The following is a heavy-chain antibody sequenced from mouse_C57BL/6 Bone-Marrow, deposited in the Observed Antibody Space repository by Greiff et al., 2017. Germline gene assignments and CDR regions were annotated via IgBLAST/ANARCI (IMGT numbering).Heavy chain of an antibody. Sequence: VQLQQPGAELVKPGASVKMSCKASGYTFTSYWITWVKQRPGQGLEWIGDIYHGSGSTNYNEKFKSKATLTVDTSSSTAYMQLSSLTSEDSAVYYCARGRLWSYAMDYWGQGTSVTVSS. CDR2: IYHGSGST. D-gene: IGHD1-1*02. V-gene: IGHV1-55*01. J-gene: IGHJ4*01. CDR1: GYTFTSYW. CDR3: ARGRLWSYAMDY.